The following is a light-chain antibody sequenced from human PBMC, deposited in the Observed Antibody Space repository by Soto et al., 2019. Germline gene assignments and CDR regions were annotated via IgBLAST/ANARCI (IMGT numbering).Light chain of an antibody. CDR2: GTS. Sequence: EIVLTQSPGTLSLSPGERATLSCRASQSVSSIYLAWYQQKPGQAPRLLIYGTSSRATAIPDRFSGSGSGTDFTLTISSLEPEDFAVYYCQQYGSSSWTFGQGTKLEIK. V-gene: IGKV3-20*01. J-gene: IGKJ1*01. CDR3: QQYGSSSWT. CDR1: QSVSSIY.